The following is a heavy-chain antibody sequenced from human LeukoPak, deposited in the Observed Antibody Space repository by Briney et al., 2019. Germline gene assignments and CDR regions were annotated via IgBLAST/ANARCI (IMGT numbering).Heavy chain of an antibody. CDR3: AXAEYSSNYGMDV. CDR2: ISGSGGST. D-gene: IGHD6-6*01. J-gene: IGHJ6*02. Sequence: GGSLRLSCAASGFTFSSYAMSWVRQAPGKGLEWVSAISGSGGSTYYADSVKGRFTISRDNSKNTLYLQMNSLRAEDTAVYYCAXAEYSSNYGMDVWGQGTTVTVSS. V-gene: IGHV3-23*01. CDR1: GFTFSSYA.